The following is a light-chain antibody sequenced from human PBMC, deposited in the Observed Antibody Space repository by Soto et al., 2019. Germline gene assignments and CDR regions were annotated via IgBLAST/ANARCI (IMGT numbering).Light chain of an antibody. CDR1: SSNIGTYY. J-gene: IGLJ2*01. V-gene: IGLV1-51*01. CDR3: GTWDSSLSAVV. CDR2: DNN. Sequence: QSVLTQPPSVSAAPGQKVAISCSGSSSNIGTYYVSWYQHVPGAAPKLLIYDNNERPSGIPDRFSGSKSGTSATLGITGLQTEDEADYHCGTWDSSLSAVVFGGGTQLTVL.